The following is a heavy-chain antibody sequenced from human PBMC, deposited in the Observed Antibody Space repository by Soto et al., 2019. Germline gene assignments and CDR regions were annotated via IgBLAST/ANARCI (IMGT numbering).Heavy chain of an antibody. J-gene: IGHJ4*02. CDR1: GYIFTCYA. D-gene: IGHD2-2*01. CDR2: INAGNGDA. Sequence: ASVKVSCKASGYIFTCYAVHWVRQAPGQRPELMGWINAGNGDAKYSQNFEGRVTISRDTSATTAYMELSGLKSEDTAIYYCARGATSGWPLDYWRQGTLVTVSS. CDR3: ARGATSGWPLDY. V-gene: IGHV1-3*01.